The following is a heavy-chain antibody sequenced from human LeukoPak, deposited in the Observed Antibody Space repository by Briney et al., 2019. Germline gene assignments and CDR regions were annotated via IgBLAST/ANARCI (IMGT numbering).Heavy chain of an antibody. J-gene: IGHJ4*02. V-gene: IGHV1-2*02. CDR1: GYTFTDYY. D-gene: IGHD3-9*01. Sequence: ASVTVSCKASGYTFTDYYMHWVRQAPGQGLEWMAWIHPNSGVTNYAQKFQGRATMTRDTSISTVYMELNRLTSDDTATYYCARDNDWGPDFWGQGTLVTVSS. CDR2: IHPNSGVT. CDR3: ARDNDWGPDF.